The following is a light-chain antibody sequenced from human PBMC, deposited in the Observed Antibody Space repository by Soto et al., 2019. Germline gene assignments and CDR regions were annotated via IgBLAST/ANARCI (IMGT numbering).Light chain of an antibody. J-gene: IGKJ1*01. CDR3: QQYNSYSGT. CDR1: QSISSW. Sequence: IQMTQSPSSLSASLGYRVTITFRASQSISSWLAWYQQKPGKAPKLLIYDASSLESGVPSRFSGSGSGTEFTLTISSLQPDDFATYYCQQYNSYSGTFGQGTKVDNK. V-gene: IGKV1-5*01. CDR2: DAS.